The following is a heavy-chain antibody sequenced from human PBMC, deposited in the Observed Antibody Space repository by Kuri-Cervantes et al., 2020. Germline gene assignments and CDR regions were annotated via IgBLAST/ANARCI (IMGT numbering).Heavy chain of an antibody. D-gene: IGHD6-6*01. CDR2: INAANGNT. CDR1: GYTFTTYA. CDR3: ARVQYSSSAPLFDY. Sequence: ASVKVSCKASGYTFTTYAIHWVRQAPGQGLEWMGWINAANGNTKYSQKFQGRVTITRDTSASTAYMELNSLRSEDTAVYYCARVQYSSSAPLFDYWGQGTLVTVSS. J-gene: IGHJ4*02. V-gene: IGHV1-3*01.